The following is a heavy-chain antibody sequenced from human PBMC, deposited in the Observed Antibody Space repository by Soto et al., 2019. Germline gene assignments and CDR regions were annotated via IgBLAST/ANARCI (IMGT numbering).Heavy chain of an antibody. CDR2: ISAFNGNS. CDR3: AKGVYDYTF. CDR1: GYTFSTHG. Sequence: QIPLVQSGAEVKRPGASVKVSCKASGYTFSTHGITWVRQAPGQGLEWMGWISAFNGNSKYAQKFQGRVTMTTDTSTATAYMELRSLRFDDTAVDYCAKGVYDYTFWGQGTLVTVSS. V-gene: IGHV1-18*01. J-gene: IGHJ4*02. D-gene: IGHD4-4*01.